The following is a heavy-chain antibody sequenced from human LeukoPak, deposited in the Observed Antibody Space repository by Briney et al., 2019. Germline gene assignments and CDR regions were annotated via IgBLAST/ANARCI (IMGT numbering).Heavy chain of an antibody. J-gene: IGHJ5*02. D-gene: IGHD1-7*01. Sequence: PGGSLRLSCAASGFTFSSYWMHWVRHAPGKGLVWVSRINSDGSSTSYADSVKGRFTISRDNAKNTLYLQMNSLRAEDTAVYYCAREGWNYGNWFDTWGQGTLVTVSS. CDR3: AREGWNYGNWFDT. CDR1: GFTFSSYW. CDR2: INSDGSST. V-gene: IGHV3-74*01.